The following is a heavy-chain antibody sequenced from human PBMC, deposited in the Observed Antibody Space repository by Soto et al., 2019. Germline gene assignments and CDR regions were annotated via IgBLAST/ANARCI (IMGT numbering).Heavy chain of an antibody. CDR2: IYYSGST. Sequence: PSETLSLTCTVSAGSISSSSYYWGWIRQPPGKGLEWIGSIYYSGSTYYNPSLKSRVTISVDTSKNQFSLKLSSVTAADTAVYYCARGAVAGTNWFDPWGQGTLVTVSS. CDR1: AGSISSSSYY. D-gene: IGHD6-19*01. V-gene: IGHV4-39*01. CDR3: ARGAVAGTNWFDP. J-gene: IGHJ5*02.